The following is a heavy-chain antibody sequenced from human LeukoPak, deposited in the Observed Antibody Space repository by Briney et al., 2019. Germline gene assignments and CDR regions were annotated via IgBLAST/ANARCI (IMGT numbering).Heavy chain of an antibody. D-gene: IGHD6-19*01. V-gene: IGHV3-9*01. J-gene: IGHJ4*02. Sequence: PGGSLRLSCAASGFTFDDYAMHWVRQAPGKGLEWVSGISWNSGSIGYADSVKGRFTISRDNAKNSLYLQMNSLRAEDTALYYCAKDMMGKREWLAHGKDYWGQGTLVTVSS. CDR3: AKDMMGKREWLAHGKDY. CDR1: GFTFDDYA. CDR2: ISWNSGSI.